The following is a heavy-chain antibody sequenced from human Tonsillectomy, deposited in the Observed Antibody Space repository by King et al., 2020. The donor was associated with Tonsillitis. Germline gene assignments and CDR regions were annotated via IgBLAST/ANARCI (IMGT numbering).Heavy chain of an antibody. CDR1: GFSLSTSGVG. CDR3: AQRRYSYGSGRNYEYYFDY. J-gene: IGHJ4*02. V-gene: IGHV2-5*02. D-gene: IGHD3-10*01. CDR2: IYWDDDK. Sequence: LTLKESGPTLVKSTQTLTVTCSFSGFSLSTSGVGVGWIRQPPGKALEWLALIYWDDDKRYSPSLKSRLTITKDTSKNQVVLTMTNMDPVDTATYYCAQRRYSYGSGRNYEYYFDYWGQGTLVTVSS.